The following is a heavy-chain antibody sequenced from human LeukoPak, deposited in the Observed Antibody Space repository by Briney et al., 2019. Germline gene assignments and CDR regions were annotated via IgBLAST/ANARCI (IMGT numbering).Heavy chain of an antibody. J-gene: IGHJ6*03. CDR2: ISGSGGST. Sequence: GGSLRLSCAASGFTFSNSALSWVRQAPGKGLEWVSDISGSGGSTYYADSVKGRFTISRDNSKNTLYLQMNSLRAEDTAVYYCARDAATAWGIAAAYYYYMDVWGKGTTVTVSS. D-gene: IGHD6-13*01. CDR1: GFTFSNSA. CDR3: ARDAATAWGIAAAYYYYMDV. V-gene: IGHV3-23*01.